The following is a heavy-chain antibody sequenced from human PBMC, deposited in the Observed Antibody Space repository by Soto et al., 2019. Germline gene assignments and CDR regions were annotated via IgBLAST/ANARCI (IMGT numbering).Heavy chain of an antibody. CDR2: INPNSGNI. CDR3: ARGRASGSYYLLDY. Sequence: SLKVSFKACGNTFTSYYINWVRHSSGHGLEWMGWINPNSGNIGYAQKFQGRVTMTRDTAIRTAYMEVSRLRSDDTAVYYCARGRASGSYYLLDYWGQGTLVTVSS. D-gene: IGHD3-10*01. CDR1: GNTFTSYY. V-gene: IGHV1-8*01. J-gene: IGHJ4*02.